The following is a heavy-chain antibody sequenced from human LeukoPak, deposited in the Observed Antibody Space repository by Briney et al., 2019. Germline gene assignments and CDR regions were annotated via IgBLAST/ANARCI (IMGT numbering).Heavy chain of an antibody. CDR1: GGSISTYY. CDR3: ARDNLADYFDY. Sequence: SETLSLTCTVSGGSISTYYWSWIRHPPGKGLEWIGYIYYSGSTYYNSSLKSRVTISIDTSKNQFSLRLSSVTAADTAVYYCARDNLADYFDYWGQGTLVTVSS. CDR2: IYYSGST. D-gene: IGHD1-20*01. V-gene: IGHV4-59*01. J-gene: IGHJ4*02.